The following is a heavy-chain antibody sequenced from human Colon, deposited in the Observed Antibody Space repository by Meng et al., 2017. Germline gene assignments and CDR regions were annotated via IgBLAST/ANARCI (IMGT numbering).Heavy chain of an antibody. D-gene: IGHD3-22*01. Sequence: VQLPESGPGLVRPSETLSLTCTVSGGSVSSGSYYWSWFRQPPGKGLEWIGYIYYSGSTNYNPSLKSRVTISVDTSKNQFSLKLSSVTAADTAVYYCARGASDYDFDYWGQGTLVTVSS. J-gene: IGHJ4*02. CDR3: ARGASDYDFDY. CDR2: IYYSGST. V-gene: IGHV4-61*01. CDR1: GGSVSSGSYY.